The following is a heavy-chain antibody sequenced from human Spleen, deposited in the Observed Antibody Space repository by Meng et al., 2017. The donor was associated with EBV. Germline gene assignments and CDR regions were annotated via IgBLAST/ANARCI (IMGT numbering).Heavy chain of an antibody. CDR1: GGIFSSYT. Sequence: QVQRVQSGAEVKKPGSAVKVSCKVSGGIFSSYTVSWVRQAPGQGLEWMGAIIPILGTPTYAQKFQSRVTITADKSASTAYLKLSRLRSEDTATYYCATYGDYESNFDYWGQGTLVTVSS. J-gene: IGHJ4*02. CDR3: ATYGDYESNFDY. V-gene: IGHV1-69*06. CDR2: IIPILGTP. D-gene: IGHD4-17*01.